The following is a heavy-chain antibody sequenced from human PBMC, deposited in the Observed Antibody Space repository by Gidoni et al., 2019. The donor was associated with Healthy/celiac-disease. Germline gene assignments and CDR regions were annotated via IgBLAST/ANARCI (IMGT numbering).Heavy chain of an antibody. J-gene: IGHJ4*02. D-gene: IGHD3-9*01. V-gene: IGHV4-34*01. CDR1: GGSFSGYY. Sequence: QVQLQQWGAGLLKPSETLSLTCAVYGGSFSGYYWSWIRQPPGKGLEWIGEINHSGSTNYNPSLKSRVTISVDTSKNQFSLKLSSVTAADTAVYYCARGQRYFDSGFDYWGQGTLVTVSS. CDR3: ARGQRYFDSGFDY. CDR2: INHSGST.